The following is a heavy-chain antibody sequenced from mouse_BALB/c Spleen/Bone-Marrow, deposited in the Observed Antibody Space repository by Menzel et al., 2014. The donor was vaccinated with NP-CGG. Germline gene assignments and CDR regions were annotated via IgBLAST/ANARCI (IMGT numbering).Heavy chain of an antibody. D-gene: IGHD4-1*02. CDR2: IYPGDGDT. CDR3: ARFSTVYYFDY. CDR1: GYAFSSSW. J-gene: IGHJ2*01. V-gene: IGHV1-82*01. Sequence: VQLQQSGPELVKPGASVKISCKASGYAFSSSWMNWVKQRPGQGLEWIGRIYPGDGDTNHNGKFKGKGTLTADKSSSTAYMQLSSLTSVDSAVYFCARFSTVYYFDYWGQGTTLTVSS.